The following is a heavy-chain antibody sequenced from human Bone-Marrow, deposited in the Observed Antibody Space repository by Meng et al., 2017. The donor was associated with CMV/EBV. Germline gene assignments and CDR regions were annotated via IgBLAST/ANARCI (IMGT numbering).Heavy chain of an antibody. CDR2: ISSDWSSI. Sequence: GGSLRLSCAASGFTFSSSWMHWVRQAPGKGLVWVSCISSDWSSIIYADSVKGRFTISRDNAKNTRYLQMNSLRGEDTAVYCCARRRADYYFDYWGQGKLVTVSS. CDR1: GFTFSSSW. CDR3: ARRRADYYFDY. V-gene: IGHV3-74*01. J-gene: IGHJ4*02. D-gene: IGHD2-21*02.